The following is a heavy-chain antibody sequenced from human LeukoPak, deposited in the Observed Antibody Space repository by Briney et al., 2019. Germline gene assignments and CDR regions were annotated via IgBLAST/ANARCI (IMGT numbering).Heavy chain of an antibody. Sequence: SQTLSLTCAISGDSVSSNSAAWNWLRQSPSRGLEWLGRTYYRSKWYNDYAVSVKSRITINPDTSKNQFSLQLNSVTPEDTAVYYCASSRIAVAGTGWFDPWGQGTLVTVSS. D-gene: IGHD6-19*01. CDR2: TYYRSKWYN. CDR1: GDSVSSNSAA. V-gene: IGHV6-1*01. CDR3: ASSRIAVAGTGWFDP. J-gene: IGHJ5*02.